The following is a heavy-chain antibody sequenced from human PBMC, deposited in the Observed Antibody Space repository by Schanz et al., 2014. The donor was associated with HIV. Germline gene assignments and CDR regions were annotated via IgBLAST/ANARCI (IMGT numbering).Heavy chain of an antibody. CDR3: ARDRMTANWKNDMDV. J-gene: IGHJ6*02. Sequence: QVQLVESGGGLVKPGGSLRLSCAASGFIFSSYGMHWVRQAPGKGLEWVAVIWYDGSKKYYVDSVKGRFTISRDNSKNTLYLQMNSLRAEDTAVYYCARDRMTANWKNDMDVWGQGTTVTVSS. D-gene: IGHD2-21*02. V-gene: IGHV3-33*01. CDR1: GFIFSSYG. CDR2: IWYDGSKK.